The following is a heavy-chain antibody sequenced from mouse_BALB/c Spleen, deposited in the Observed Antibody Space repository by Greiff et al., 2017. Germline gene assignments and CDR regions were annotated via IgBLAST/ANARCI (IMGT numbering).Heavy chain of an antibody. V-gene: IGHV5-12-2*01. CDR1: GFTFSSYT. Sequence: EVQRVESGGGLVQPGGSLKLSCAASGFTFSSYTMSWVRQTPEKRLEWVAYISNGGGSTYYPDTVKGRFTISRDNAKNTLYLQMSSLKSEDTAMYYCARQHYGSSYYYAMDYWGQGTSVTVSS. D-gene: IGHD1-1*01. CDR2: ISNGGGST. J-gene: IGHJ4*01. CDR3: ARQHYGSSYYYAMDY.